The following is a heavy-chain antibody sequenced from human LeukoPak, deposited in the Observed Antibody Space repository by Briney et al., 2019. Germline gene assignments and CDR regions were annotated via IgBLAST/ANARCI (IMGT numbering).Heavy chain of an antibody. CDR1: GGSITSDY. CDR3: ARGTLGGYSSGWPFLDY. D-gene: IGHD6-25*01. Sequence: PSETLSLTCTVSGGSITSDYWTWIRQSPGKGLEWIGYFYYSGSTQHSPALKRRVSISGDTSKNQFFLRLTSLTAADTAVYFCARGTLGGYSSGWPFLDYWGQGTLVTVSS. V-gene: IGHV4-59*01. J-gene: IGHJ4*02. CDR2: FYYSGST.